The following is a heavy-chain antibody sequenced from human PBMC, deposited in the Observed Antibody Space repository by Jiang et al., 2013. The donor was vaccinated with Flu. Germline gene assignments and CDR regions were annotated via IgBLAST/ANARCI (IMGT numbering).Heavy chain of an antibody. D-gene: IGHD2-15*01. Sequence: LTCTVSGGSISSYYWSWIRQPPGKGLEWIGYIYYSGNTNYNPSLRSRVTISVDTSKKQFSLKLSSVTAADTAVYYCARHEKDPLPSSYWFDPWGQGTLVIVSS. CDR2: IYYSGNT. CDR1: GGSISSYY. CDR3: ARHEKDPLPSSYWFDP. J-gene: IGHJ5*02. V-gene: IGHV4-59*08.